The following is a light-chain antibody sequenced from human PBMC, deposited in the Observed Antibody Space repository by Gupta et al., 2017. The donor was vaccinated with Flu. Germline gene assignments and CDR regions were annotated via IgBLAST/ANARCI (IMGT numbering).Light chain of an antibody. V-gene: IGKV3-11*01. Sequence: SVSPVQTPAHSCRARQSVSGYLAWYHNTPGQAPIRLISDASNRATYSTARCSGSGFGTDGTLTIISLALEDLEVYYCHHRYNGHPLYTFGHGTKVEIK. CDR1: QSVSGY. CDR2: DAS. CDR3: HHRYNGHPLYT. J-gene: IGKJ3*01.